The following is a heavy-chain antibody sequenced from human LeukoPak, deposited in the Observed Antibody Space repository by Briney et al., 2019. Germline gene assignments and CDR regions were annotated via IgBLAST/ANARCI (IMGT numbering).Heavy chain of an antibody. CDR2: ISFDGSNK. Sequence: GGSLRLSCAASGFTFSGISNYGMTWVRQAPGKGLEWVAVISFDGSNKNYADSVRGRFTISRDNSKNTLFLEVSSLRGDDTAVYYCAQGDYYDVLTGRQNSFGPWGQGTLVIVSS. J-gene: IGHJ5*02. V-gene: IGHV3-30*03. CDR1: GFTFSGISNYG. CDR3: AQGDYYDVLTGRQNSFGP. D-gene: IGHD3-9*01.